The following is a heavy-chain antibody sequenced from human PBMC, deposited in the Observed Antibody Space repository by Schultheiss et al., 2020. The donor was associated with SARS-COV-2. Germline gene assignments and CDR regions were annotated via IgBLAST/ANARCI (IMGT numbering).Heavy chain of an antibody. Sequence: ASVKVSCKASGYTFTSYDINWVRQATGQGLEWMGWMNPNSGNTGYAQKFQGRVTMTRNTSISTAYMELSSLRSEDTAVYYCARMGYTEGWFDPWGQGTLVTVSS. V-gene: IGHV1-8*01. D-gene: IGHD5-18*01. CDR3: ARMGYTEGWFDP. J-gene: IGHJ5*02. CDR1: GYTFTSYD. CDR2: MNPNSGNT.